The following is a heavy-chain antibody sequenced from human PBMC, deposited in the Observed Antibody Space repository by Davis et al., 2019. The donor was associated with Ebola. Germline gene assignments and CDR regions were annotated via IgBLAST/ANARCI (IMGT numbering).Heavy chain of an antibody. Sequence: PSETLSLTCTISGGSVSSDSSYWIWIRQPPGQGLEWIGYVYYSGSTNYSPSLRSRVTISIDTSRNQFSLKLRSVTAADTAVYYCAGSTIFALMDVWGQGTTVTVSS. CDR1: GGSVSSDSSY. CDR3: AGSTIFALMDV. J-gene: IGHJ6*02. V-gene: IGHV4-61*01. D-gene: IGHD3-3*01. CDR2: VYYSGST.